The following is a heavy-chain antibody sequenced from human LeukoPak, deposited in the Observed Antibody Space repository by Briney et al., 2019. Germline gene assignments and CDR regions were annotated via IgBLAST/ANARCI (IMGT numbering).Heavy chain of an antibody. J-gene: IGHJ4*02. CDR2: IIPIFGTA. Sequence: GASVKVSCKASGGTFSSYAISWVRQAPGQGLEWMGRIIPIFGTANYAQKFQGRVTITTDESTSTAYMELGSLRSEDTAVYYCAAYLYYDFWSGPFDYWGQGTLVTVSS. V-gene: IGHV1-69*05. CDR3: AAYLYYDFWSGPFDY. CDR1: GGTFSSYA. D-gene: IGHD3-3*01.